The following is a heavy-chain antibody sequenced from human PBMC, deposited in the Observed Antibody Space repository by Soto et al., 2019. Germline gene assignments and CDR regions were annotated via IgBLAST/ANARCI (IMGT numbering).Heavy chain of an antibody. CDR3: ARDIGSYAYGEGY. D-gene: IGHD3-10*01. V-gene: IGHV4-4*07. CDR1: GDSINSYW. J-gene: IGHJ4*02. CDR2: VYSSGTT. Sequence: SETLSLTCIVSGDSINSYWWSWIRQPAGKGLEWIGRVYSSGTTDYNPSLNSRATMSVETSKNQFSLKLSSVTAADTAVYYCARDIGSYAYGEGYWGPGIQVT.